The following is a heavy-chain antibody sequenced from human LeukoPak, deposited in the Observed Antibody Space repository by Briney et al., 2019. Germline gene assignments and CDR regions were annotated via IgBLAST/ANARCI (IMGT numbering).Heavy chain of an antibody. CDR3: ARRGSLIAARPDNWFDP. CDR1: GFTFSSYG. CDR2: IWYGGSNK. D-gene: IGHD6-6*01. Sequence: PGGSLRLSCAASGFTFSSYGMHWVRQAPGKGLEWVAVIWYGGSNKYYADSVKGRFTISRDNSKNTLYLQMNSLRAEDTAVYYCARRGSLIAARPDNWFDPWGQGTLVTVSS. V-gene: IGHV3-33*01. J-gene: IGHJ5*02.